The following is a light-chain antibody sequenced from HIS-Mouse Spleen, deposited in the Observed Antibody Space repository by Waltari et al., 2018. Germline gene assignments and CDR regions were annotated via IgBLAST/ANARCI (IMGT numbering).Light chain of an antibody. V-gene: IGLV2-11*01. J-gene: IGLJ1*01. CDR1: SSDVGGYNY. Sequence: QSALTQPRSVSGSPGQSVTISCTGTSSDVGGYNYVSRYQQHPGKAPKLTIYDVSKRPSGVPDRFSGSKSGNTASLTISGLQAEDEADYYCCSYAGSYTGVFGTGTKVTVL. CDR2: DVS. CDR3: CSYAGSYTGV.